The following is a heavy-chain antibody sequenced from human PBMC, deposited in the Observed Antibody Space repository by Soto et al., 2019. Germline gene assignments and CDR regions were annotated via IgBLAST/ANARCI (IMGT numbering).Heavy chain of an antibody. V-gene: IGHV4-31*03. CDR2: IYHSGST. Sequence: QVQLQESGPGLVKPSQTLSLTCTVSGGSISSGGYYWSWIRQHPGKGLEWIGYIYHSGSTYYNPSLESRVTISVDKSTNQFSLKLNSVTAADTAVYYCASSPIFINWFDSWGQGTLVTVSS. CDR3: ASSPIFINWFDS. CDR1: GGSISSGGYY. J-gene: IGHJ5*01. D-gene: IGHD3-3*01.